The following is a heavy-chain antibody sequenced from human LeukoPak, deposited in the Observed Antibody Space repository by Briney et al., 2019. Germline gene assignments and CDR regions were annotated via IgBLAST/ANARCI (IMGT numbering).Heavy chain of an antibody. CDR3: ARGDSSGLH. D-gene: IGHD3-22*01. J-gene: IGHJ4*02. CDR2: IYHSGST. V-gene: IGHV4-30-2*01. Sequence: SETLSLTCAVSGGSISSGGYSWSWIRQPPGKGLEWIGYIYHSGSTYYNPSLKSRVTISVDRSKNQFSLKLSSVTAADTAVYYCARGDSSGLHWGQGTLVTVSS. CDR1: GGSISSGGYS.